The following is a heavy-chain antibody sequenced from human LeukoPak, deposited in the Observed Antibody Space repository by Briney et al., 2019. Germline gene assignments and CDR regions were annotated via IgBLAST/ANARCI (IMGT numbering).Heavy chain of an antibody. J-gene: IGHJ4*02. CDR3: ARSPGQGLGELSILDY. CDR2: IYSGGSA. Sequence: SGGSLRLSCAASGFTVSSNYMSWVRQAPGKGLEWVSVIYSGGSAYYADSVKGRFTISRDNSKNTLYLQMNSLRAEDTAVYYCARSPGQGLGELSILDYWGQGILVTVSS. D-gene: IGHD3-16*02. V-gene: IGHV3-66*02. CDR1: GFTVSSNY.